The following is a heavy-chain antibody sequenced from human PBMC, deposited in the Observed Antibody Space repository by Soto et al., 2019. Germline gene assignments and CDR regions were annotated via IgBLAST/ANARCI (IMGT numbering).Heavy chain of an antibody. CDR2: IYYSGST. V-gene: IGHV4-59*08. CDR1: GGSINNYY. CDR3: ARMSYGVVAGGLDY. Sequence: QVQLQESGPGLVKPSETLSLTCTVSGGSINNYYWSWIRQPPGKGLEWIGYIYYSGSTNYNPSLQSRVTIAVDTSKNQFSLKLSSVTAADTAVYYCARMSYGVVAGGLDYWGQGTLVAVSS. J-gene: IGHJ4*02. D-gene: IGHD2-15*01.